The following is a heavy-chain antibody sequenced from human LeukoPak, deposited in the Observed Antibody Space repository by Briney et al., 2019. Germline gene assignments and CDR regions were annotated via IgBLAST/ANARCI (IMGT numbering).Heavy chain of an antibody. V-gene: IGHV5-51*01. J-gene: IGHJ4*02. CDR2: IFSGDSDT. Sequence: GESLKISCEASGYRFISYWIGWVRLTPGEGLEWLGTIFSGDSDTRYSPSFQGQVTISVNRSINTAYLQWTSLRASDAAIYYCARRLKSSMNFDFWGQGTLVTVSS. D-gene: IGHD3-16*02. CDR1: GYRFISYW. CDR3: ARRLKSSMNFDF.